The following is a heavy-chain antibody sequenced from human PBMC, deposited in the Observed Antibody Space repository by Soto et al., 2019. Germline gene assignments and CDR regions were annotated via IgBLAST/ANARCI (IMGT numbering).Heavy chain of an antibody. D-gene: IGHD3-10*01. Sequence: QVQLVQSGAEVKKPGASVKVSCKASGYTFTSYGISWVRQAPGQGLEWMGWINPYNGNTNYAQKLQGRVTMTTDTHTNTASMELRSLRADDPAVYYCARDWLGLDYWGPGTLVTVSS. J-gene: IGHJ4*02. CDR3: ARDWLGLDY. CDR1: GYTFTSYG. V-gene: IGHV1-18*01. CDR2: INPYNGNT.